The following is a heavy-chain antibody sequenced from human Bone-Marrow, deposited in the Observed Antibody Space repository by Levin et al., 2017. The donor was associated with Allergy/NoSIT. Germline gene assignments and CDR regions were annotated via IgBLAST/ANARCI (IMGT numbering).Heavy chain of an antibody. V-gene: IGHV3-23*01. CDR2: ITSRSGSAT. D-gene: IGHD1-1*01. CDR1: GFTFSSYA. CDR3: VKDQYITPFD. J-gene: IGHJ4*02. Sequence: GGSLRLSCVGSGFTFSSYAMDWVRQAPGKGLEWVSTITSRSGSATYYADSVKGRFTISRDNSKNTLFLEMNSLSGEDTAIYYCVKDQYITPFDWGQGTLVTVSS.